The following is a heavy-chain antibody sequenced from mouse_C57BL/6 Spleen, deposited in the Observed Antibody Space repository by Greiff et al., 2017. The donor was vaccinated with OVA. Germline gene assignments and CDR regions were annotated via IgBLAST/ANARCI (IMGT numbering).Heavy chain of an antibody. CDR3: ARDRIYYYGSSYAMDY. CDR1: GYSITSGYY. J-gene: IGHJ4*01. V-gene: IGHV3-6*01. D-gene: IGHD1-1*01. Sequence: ESGPGLVKPSQSLSLTCSVTGYSITSGYYWHWIRQFPGNKLEWMGYISYDGSNNYNPSLKNRISITRDTSKNQFFLKLNSVTTEDTATYYCARDRIYYYGSSYAMDYWGQGTSVTVSS. CDR2: ISYDGSN.